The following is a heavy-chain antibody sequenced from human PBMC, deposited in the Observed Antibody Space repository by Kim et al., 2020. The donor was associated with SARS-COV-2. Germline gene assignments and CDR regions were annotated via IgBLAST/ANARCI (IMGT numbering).Heavy chain of an antibody. D-gene: IGHD3-22*01. J-gene: IGHJ3*02. Sequence: KSRVTISVDTSKNQFSLKLSSVTAADTAVYYCARPEYYYDSSGYSDAFDIWGQGTMVTVSS. CDR3: ARPEYYYDSSGYSDAFDI. V-gene: IGHV4-39*01.